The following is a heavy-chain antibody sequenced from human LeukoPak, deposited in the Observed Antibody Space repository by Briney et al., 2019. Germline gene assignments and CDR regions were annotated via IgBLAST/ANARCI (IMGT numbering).Heavy chain of an antibody. V-gene: IGHV3-48*03. CDR2: ISSSGNTI. CDR1: EFTFTSYE. Sequence: GGSLRLSCAASEFTFTSYELNWVRQAPGKGLEWVSYISSSGNTISYADSVKGRFTISRDNSRNTLYLQMSSLRAEDTAVYYCARRNPWFDPWGQGTLVTVSS. CDR3: ARRNPWFDP. J-gene: IGHJ5*02.